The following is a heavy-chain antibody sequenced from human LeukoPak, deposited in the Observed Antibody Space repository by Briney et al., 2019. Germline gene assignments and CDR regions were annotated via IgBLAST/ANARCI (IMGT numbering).Heavy chain of an antibody. V-gene: IGHV4-59*01. CDR3: ARDRWGWGSGPFDY. CDR2: IYYSGST. J-gene: IGHJ4*02. CDR1: GGSINNYY. D-gene: IGHD7-27*01. Sequence: SETLSLTCTVSGGSINNYYWSWIRQPPGKGLEWIGYIYYSGSTNYNPSLKSRVTISGDTSKNQFSLKLSSVTAADTAVYYCARDRWGWGSGPFDYWGQGTLVTVSS.